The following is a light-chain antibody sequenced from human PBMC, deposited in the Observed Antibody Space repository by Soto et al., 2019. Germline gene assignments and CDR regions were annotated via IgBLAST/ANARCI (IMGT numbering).Light chain of an antibody. V-gene: IGKV3-15*01. CDR3: QQYKQGHPPT. J-gene: IGKJ4*01. CDR1: QSVRSF. CDR2: DAS. Sequence: EIVMTQSPATLSLSPGERATLSCRASQSVRSFLAWYQQKPGQAPRLLIYDASTRATGIPARFSGSGSGTEFTLNISSLQSEDFAFDYCQQYKQGHPPTVGGGKKVDIK.